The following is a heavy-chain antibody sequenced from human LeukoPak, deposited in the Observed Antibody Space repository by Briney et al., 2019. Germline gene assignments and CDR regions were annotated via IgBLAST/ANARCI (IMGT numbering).Heavy chain of an antibody. V-gene: IGHV4-34*01. Sequence: SETLSLTCAVYGGSFSGYYWSWIRQPPGKGLEWIGEINHSGSTNYNPSLKSRVTISVDTSKNQFSLKLSSVTAADTAVYYCAGIGYCSSTSCYIDYYGMDVWGQGTTVTVSS. CDR2: INHSGST. CDR3: AGIGYCSSTSCYIDYYGMDV. CDR1: GGSFSGYY. D-gene: IGHD2-2*02. J-gene: IGHJ6*02.